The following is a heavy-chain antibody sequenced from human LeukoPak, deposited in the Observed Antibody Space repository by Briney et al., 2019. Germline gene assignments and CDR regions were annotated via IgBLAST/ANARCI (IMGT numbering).Heavy chain of an antibody. D-gene: IGHD3-16*01. Sequence: GGSLRLSCAASGFTIINTYMSWVRQAPGKGLVWVSRINSDGSDTTYADSVKGRFTISRDNAKNTLYLQMNSLRAEDTAVYYRAKGYEDPWGQGTLVTVSS. CDR3: AKGYEDP. CDR2: INSDGSDT. J-gene: IGHJ5*02. CDR1: GFTIINTY. V-gene: IGHV3-74*03.